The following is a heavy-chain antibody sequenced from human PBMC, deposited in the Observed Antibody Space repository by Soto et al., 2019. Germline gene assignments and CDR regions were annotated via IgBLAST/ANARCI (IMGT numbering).Heavy chain of an antibody. CDR1: GFTFSNAW. CDR3: TTEAGYCSGGSCYSMGY. Sequence: GGSLRLSCAASGFTFSNAWMSWVRQAPGKGLEWVGRIKSKTDGGTTDYAAPVKGRFTISRDDSKNTLYLQMNSLKTEDTAVYYCTTEAGYCSGGSCYSMGYWGQGTLVTVSS. J-gene: IGHJ4*02. V-gene: IGHV3-15*01. CDR2: IKSKTDGGTT. D-gene: IGHD2-15*01.